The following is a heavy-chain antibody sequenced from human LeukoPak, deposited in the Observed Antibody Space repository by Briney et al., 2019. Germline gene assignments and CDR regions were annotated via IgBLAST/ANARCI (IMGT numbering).Heavy chain of an antibody. CDR2: ISSSSSYI. Sequence: EGSLRLSCAASGFTFSSYSMNWVRQAPGKGLEWVSSISSSSSYIYYADSVKGRFTISRDNAKNSLYLQMNSLRAEDTAVYYCAVEAAPGYYGMDVWGQGTLVTVSS. V-gene: IGHV3-21*01. D-gene: IGHD6-6*01. CDR1: GFTFSSYS. J-gene: IGHJ6*02. CDR3: AVEAAPGYYGMDV.